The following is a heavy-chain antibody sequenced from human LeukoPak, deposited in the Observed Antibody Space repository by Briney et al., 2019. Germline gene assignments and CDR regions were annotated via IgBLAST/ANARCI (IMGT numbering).Heavy chain of an antibody. CDR2: IRSDGSNR. J-gene: IGHJ4*02. CDR3: AILAAGSLDY. V-gene: IGHV3-30*02. Sequence: QPGGSLRLSCAASGVTIRSYGVHWVRQAPGKGLEWLAYIRSDGSNRYYADSVKGRFTISRDNSKNTLYLQMNSLRAEDTAVYYCAILAAGSLDYWGQGTLVTVAS. CDR1: GVTIRSYG. D-gene: IGHD3-10*01.